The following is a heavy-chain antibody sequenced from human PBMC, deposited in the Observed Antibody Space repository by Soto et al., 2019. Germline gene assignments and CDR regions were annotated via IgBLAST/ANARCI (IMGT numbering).Heavy chain of an antibody. J-gene: IGHJ5*02. D-gene: IGHD6-13*01. CDR3: ARDWFRSSYSSSWYGPNWFDP. CDR1: GYTFTSYG. V-gene: IGHV1-18*01. CDR2: ISAYNGNT. Sequence: GASVKVSCKASGYTFTSYGISWVRQAPGQGLEWMGWISAYNGNTNYAQKLQGRVTMTTDTSTSTAYMELRSLRSDDTAVYYCARDWFRSSYSSSWYGPNWFDPWGQGTLVTVSS.